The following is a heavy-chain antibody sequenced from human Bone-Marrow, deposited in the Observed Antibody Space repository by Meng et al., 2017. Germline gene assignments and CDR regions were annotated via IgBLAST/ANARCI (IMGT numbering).Heavy chain of an antibody. CDR3: ARCDSSGYYYFDY. CDR2: ISSSGSTI. Sequence: GESLKISCAASGFTFSDYYMSWIRQAPGKGLEWVSYISSSGSTIYYADSVKGRFTISRDNAKNSLYLQMNSLRAEDTAVYYCARCDSSGYYYFDYWGQGTLVTVSS. J-gene: IGHJ4*02. CDR1: GFTFSDYY. V-gene: IGHV3-11*04. D-gene: IGHD3-22*01.